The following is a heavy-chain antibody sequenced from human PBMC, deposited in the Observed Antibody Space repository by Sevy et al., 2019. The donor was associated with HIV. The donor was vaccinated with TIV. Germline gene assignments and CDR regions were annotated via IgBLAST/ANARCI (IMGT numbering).Heavy chain of an antibody. CDR3: AREGSPYDTYYYYYGMDV. CDR1: GFTFNSYW. CDR2: IKKDGSEK. V-gene: IGHV3-7*01. D-gene: IGHD5-12*01. Sequence: GGSLRLSCAASGFTFNSYWMSWVRQAPGKGLEWVANIKKDGSEKYYVDSVKGRFTISRDNSQNSLLLQMNTLRAEDTAVYYCAREGSPYDTYYYYYGMDVWGQGTTVTVSS. J-gene: IGHJ6*02.